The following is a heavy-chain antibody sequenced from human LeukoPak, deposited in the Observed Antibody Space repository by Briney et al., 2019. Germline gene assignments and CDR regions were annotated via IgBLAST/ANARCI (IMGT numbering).Heavy chain of an antibody. V-gene: IGHV3-48*01. J-gene: IGHJ4*02. Sequence: GGSLRLSCAASGFTFSSYSMNWVRQAPGKGLEWVSYISSSSSTICYADSVKGRFTISRDNAKNSLYLQVNSLRAEDTAVYYCARVWVGAIVWGQGTLVTVSS. D-gene: IGHD1-26*01. CDR1: GFTFSSYS. CDR2: ISSSSSTI. CDR3: ARVWVGAIV.